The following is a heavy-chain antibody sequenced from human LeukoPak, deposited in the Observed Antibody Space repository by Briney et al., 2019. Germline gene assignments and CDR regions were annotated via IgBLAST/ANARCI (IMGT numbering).Heavy chain of an antibody. CDR1: GYTFTSYG. CDR3: AREDVDTAMARTYYYGMDV. J-gene: IGHJ6*02. D-gene: IGHD5-18*01. V-gene: IGHV1-18*01. CDR2: ISAYNGNT. Sequence: ASVKVSCKASGYTFTSYGISWVRQAPGQGLEWMGWISAYNGNTNYAQKLQGRVTMTTDTSTSTAYMELRSLRSDDTAVYYCAREDVDTAMARTYYYGMDVWGQGTTVTVSS.